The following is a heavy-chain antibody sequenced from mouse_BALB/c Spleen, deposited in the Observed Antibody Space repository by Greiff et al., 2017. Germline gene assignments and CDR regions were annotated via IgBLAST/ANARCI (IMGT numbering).Heavy chain of an antibody. D-gene: IGHD3-3*01. J-gene: IGHJ4*01. CDR3: ARRAGGYAMDD. CDR2: ISTGGGST. CDR1: GFTFSSYT. V-gene: IGHV5-12-2*01. Sequence: DVMLVESGGGLVQPGGSLKLSCAASGFTFSSYTMSWVRQTPEKRLEWVAYISTGGGSTYYPDTVKGRFTISRDNAKNTLYLQMSSLKSEDTAMYYCARRAGGYAMDDWGQGTSVTVSS.